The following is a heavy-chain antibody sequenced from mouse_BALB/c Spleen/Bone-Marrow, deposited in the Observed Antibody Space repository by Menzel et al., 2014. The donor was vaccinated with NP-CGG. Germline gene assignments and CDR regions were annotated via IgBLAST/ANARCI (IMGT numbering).Heavy chain of an antibody. V-gene: IGHV1S81*02. CDR1: GYTFTSYW. CDR3: ARCYYSIYFDY. Sequence: QVHVKQSGAELVKPGASVKLSCKASGYTFTSYWMHWVKQRPGQGLEWIGEINPSNGRTNYNEKFKSKATLTVDKSSSTDYIQLSSLTSEDSAVYYCARCYYSIYFDYWGHGTTLTVSS. J-gene: IGHJ2*01. CDR2: INPSNGRT. D-gene: IGHD2-5*01.